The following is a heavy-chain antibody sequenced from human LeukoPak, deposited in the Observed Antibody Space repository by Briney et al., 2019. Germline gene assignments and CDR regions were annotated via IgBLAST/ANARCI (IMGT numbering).Heavy chain of an antibody. CDR1: GGSFSGYY. Sequence: PSETLSLTCAVYGGSFSGYYWSWIRQPPVKGLEWIGEINHSGSTNYNPSLKSRVTISVDTSKNQFSLKLSSVTAADTAVYYCASRLNCSGGSCYTENAFDIWGQGTMVTVSS. J-gene: IGHJ3*02. CDR3: ASRLNCSGGSCYTENAFDI. V-gene: IGHV4-34*01. CDR2: INHSGST. D-gene: IGHD2-15*01.